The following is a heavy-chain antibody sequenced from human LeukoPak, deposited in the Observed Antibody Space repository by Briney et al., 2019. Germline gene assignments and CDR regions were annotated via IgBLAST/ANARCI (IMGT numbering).Heavy chain of an antibody. Sequence: SETLSLTCTVSGGSISSYYWSWIRQPPGKGLEWIGYIYYSESTNYNPSLKSRVTISVDTSKNQFSLKLSSVTAADTAVYYCAGGDYGDYLFDYWGQGTLVTVSS. J-gene: IGHJ4*02. V-gene: IGHV4-59*01. CDR3: AGGDYGDYLFDY. D-gene: IGHD4-17*01. CDR2: IYYSEST. CDR1: GGSISSYY.